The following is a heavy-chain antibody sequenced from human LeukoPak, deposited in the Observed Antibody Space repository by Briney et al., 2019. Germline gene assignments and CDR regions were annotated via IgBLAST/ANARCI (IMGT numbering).Heavy chain of an antibody. J-gene: IGHJ4*02. V-gene: IGHV3-33*06. CDR2: IWYDGSNK. Sequence: GGSLSLSCAASGFTFSSYGMHWVRQAPGKGLEWVAVIWYDGSNKYYADSVKGRFTISRDNSKNTLYLQMNSLRAEDTAVYYCAKVSGDSSGYYFAIDYWGQGTLVTVSS. CDR1: GFTFSSYG. D-gene: IGHD3-22*01. CDR3: AKVSGDSSGYYFAIDY.